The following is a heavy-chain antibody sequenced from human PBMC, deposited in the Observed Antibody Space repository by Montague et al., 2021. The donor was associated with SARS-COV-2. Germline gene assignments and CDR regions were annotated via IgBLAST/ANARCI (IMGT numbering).Heavy chain of an antibody. D-gene: IGHD2-2*01. J-gene: IGHJ4*02. CDR3: ARIPVGSKYYFDF. CDR2: TYYRSKWYN. Sequence: CAISGDSVSGNIATWNWIRQSPSRGLEWLGRTYYRSKWYNDYAESVKSRITIDPDTSKHQFSLHLNSVTPEDTAVYYCARIPVGSKYYFDFWGQGTLVTVSP. V-gene: IGHV6-1*01. CDR1: GDSVSGNIAT.